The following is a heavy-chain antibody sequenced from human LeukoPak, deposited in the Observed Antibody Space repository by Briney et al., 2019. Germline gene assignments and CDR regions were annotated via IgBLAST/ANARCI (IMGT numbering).Heavy chain of an antibody. CDR3: VAGATSFDP. Sequence: GGSLRLSCAASGLRFSRFWMSWVRQAPGEGLEWVANIEEDGSEKNYVDSVRGRFTTSRDNAKKSLYLQMNSLRDGDTALYYCVAGATSFDPWGQGTLVTVSS. CDR1: GLRFSRFW. J-gene: IGHJ5*02. V-gene: IGHV3-7*01. D-gene: IGHD3-10*01. CDR2: IEEDGSEK.